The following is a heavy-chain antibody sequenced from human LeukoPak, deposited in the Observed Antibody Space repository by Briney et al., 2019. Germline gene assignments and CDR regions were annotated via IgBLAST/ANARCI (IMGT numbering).Heavy chain of an antibody. CDR3: ARDPPPYYYDSSGYYSFDY. Sequence: PGGSLRLSCAASGFTFSSYWMSWVRQAPGKGLEWVANIKQDGSEKYYMDSVKGRFTISRDNAKNSLYLQMNSLRAEDTAVYYCARDPPPYYYDSSGYYSFDYWGQGTLVIVSS. D-gene: IGHD3-22*01. V-gene: IGHV3-7*01. CDR2: IKQDGSEK. CDR1: GFTFSSYW. J-gene: IGHJ4*02.